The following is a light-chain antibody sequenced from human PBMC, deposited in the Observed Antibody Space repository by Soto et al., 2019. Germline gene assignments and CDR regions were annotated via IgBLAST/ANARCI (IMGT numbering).Light chain of an antibody. CDR2: DAS. V-gene: IGKV3D-15*01. CDR3: QPYNNWPLT. J-gene: IGKJ4*01. Sequence: SPGERATLSCRASQSVSSYLAWYQQKPGQAPRLLIFDASNRATGIPARFSGSRSGAEFTLTINSLQSEDFAVYYCQPYNNWPLTFGGGTKVDIK. CDR1: QSVSSY.